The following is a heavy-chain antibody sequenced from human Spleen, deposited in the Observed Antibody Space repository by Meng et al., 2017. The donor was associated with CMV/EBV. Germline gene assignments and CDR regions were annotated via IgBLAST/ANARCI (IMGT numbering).Heavy chain of an antibody. Sequence: GESLKISCATSGFTFSFFDMNWVRQAPGKGLEWVSYSSTSGSTMYYADSVKGRFIISRDNAKKSLYLQMNSLRAEDTAVYYCARLTVGIGIHFDYWGQGTLVTVSS. CDR1: GFTFSFFD. J-gene: IGHJ4*02. V-gene: IGHV3-48*03. CDR3: ARLTVGIGIHFDY. CDR2: SSTSGSTM. D-gene: IGHD2/OR15-2a*01.